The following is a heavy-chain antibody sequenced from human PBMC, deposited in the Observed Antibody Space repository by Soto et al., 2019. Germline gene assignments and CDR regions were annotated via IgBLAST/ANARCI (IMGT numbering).Heavy chain of an antibody. CDR1: GGTFSKYA. CDR3: ARPLRDRHYYYGMAV. J-gene: IGHJ6*02. D-gene: IGHD3-22*01. Sequence: QVQLVQSGAEMQQPGASVRVSCKASGGTFSKYAFSWVRQAPGQGLEWLGGTIPMFGTPNYAQKFQGRVAISADESTATVYMELSSLRSEDTAVYFCARPLRDRHYYYGMAVGGQGTTVTVSS. V-gene: IGHV1-69*01. CDR2: TIPMFGTP.